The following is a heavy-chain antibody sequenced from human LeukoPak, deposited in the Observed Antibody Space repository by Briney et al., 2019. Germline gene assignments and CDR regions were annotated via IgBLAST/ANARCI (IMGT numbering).Heavy chain of an antibody. D-gene: IGHD6-19*01. J-gene: IGHJ4*02. CDR1: GGSISSGSYY. CDR2: IYTSGST. Sequence: SETLSPTCTVSGGSISSGSYYWSWIRQPAGKGLEWIGRIYTSGSTNYNPSLKSRVTISVDTSKNQFSLKLSSVTAADTAVYYCARGAVADNSFDYWGQGTLVTVSS. CDR3: ARGAVADNSFDY. V-gene: IGHV4-61*02.